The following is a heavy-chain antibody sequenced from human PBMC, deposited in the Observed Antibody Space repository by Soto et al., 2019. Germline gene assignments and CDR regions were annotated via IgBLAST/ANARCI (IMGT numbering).Heavy chain of an antibody. CDR2: ISGSGGST. CDR3: ANFPSPYSNYGGY. J-gene: IGHJ4*02. Sequence: PGGSLRLSCAASGFTFSSYAMSWVRQAPGKGLEWVSAISGSGGSTYYADSVKGRFTISRDNSKHTLYLQMNSLRAEDTAVYYCANFPSPYSNYGGYWGQGTLVTVSS. V-gene: IGHV3-23*01. CDR1: GFTFSSYA. D-gene: IGHD4-4*01.